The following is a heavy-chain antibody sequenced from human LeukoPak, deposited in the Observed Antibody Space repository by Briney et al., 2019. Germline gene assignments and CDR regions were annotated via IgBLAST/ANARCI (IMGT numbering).Heavy chain of an antibody. V-gene: IGHV4-34*01. CDR2: INHSGSA. CDR1: GGSFSGYY. J-gene: IGHJ4*02. CDR3: ARRRSAQAIDY. Sequence: SETLSLTCAVYGGSFSGYYWSWIRQPPGKGLEWIGEINHSGSANYNPSLKSRVTISVDTSKNQFSLKLSSVTAADTAVYYCARRRSAQAIDYWGQGTLVTVSS.